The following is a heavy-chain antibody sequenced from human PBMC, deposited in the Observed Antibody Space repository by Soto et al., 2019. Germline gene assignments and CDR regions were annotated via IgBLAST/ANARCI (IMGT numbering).Heavy chain of an antibody. J-gene: IGHJ4*02. CDR3: AREIDYSGYEN. D-gene: IGHD5-12*01. Sequence: LRLSCAASGFTFSDYYMSLIRQAPWKGLEWVSYISSSGSTIYYADSVKGRFTISRDNAKNSLYLQMNSLRAEDTAVYYCAREIDYSGYENWGQGTLVTVSS. CDR2: ISSSGSTI. V-gene: IGHV3-11*01. CDR1: GFTFSDYY.